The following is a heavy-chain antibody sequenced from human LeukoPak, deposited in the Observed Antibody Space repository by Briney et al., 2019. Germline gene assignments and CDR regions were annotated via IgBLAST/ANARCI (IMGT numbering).Heavy chain of an antibody. CDR2: TSSDLNVK. Sequence: PGGSLRLSCAASGFTFRNYVIHWVRQAPGKGLEWVAVTSSDLNVKLYADSVEGRFTISRDNSKNTLYLQMNSLRAEDTAVYYCAKPTAYSSGQDYWGQGTLVTVSS. J-gene: IGHJ4*02. CDR1: GFTFRNYV. V-gene: IGHV3-30*18. D-gene: IGHD6-19*01. CDR3: AKPTAYSSGQDY.